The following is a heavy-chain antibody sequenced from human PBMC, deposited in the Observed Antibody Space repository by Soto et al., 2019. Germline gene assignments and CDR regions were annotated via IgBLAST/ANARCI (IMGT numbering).Heavy chain of an antibody. V-gene: IGHV1-2*02. CDR1: GYTFTGYY. D-gene: IGHD5-12*01. J-gene: IGHJ4*02. CDR3: ARTRRVATVIDY. CDR2: INPNSGGT. Sequence: ASVKVSCKASGYTFTGYYMHWVRQAPGQGLEWMGWINPNSGGTNYAQKFQGRVTMTRDTSISTAYMELSRLRSDETAVYCCARTRRVATVIDYWGQGTLVTVSS.